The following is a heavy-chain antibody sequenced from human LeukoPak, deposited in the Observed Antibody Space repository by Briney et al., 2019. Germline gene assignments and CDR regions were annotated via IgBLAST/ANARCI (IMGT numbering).Heavy chain of an antibody. Sequence: GGSLRLSCAASGFTFSSYAMHWVRQAPGKGLEWVAVISYDGSNKYYADSVKGRFTISRDNSKNTLYLQMNSLRAEDTAVYYCARDGEYCSSTSCYESYMDVWGKGTTVTVSS. CDR1: GFTFSSYA. D-gene: IGHD2-2*01. J-gene: IGHJ6*03. CDR3: ARDGEYCSSTSCYESYMDV. CDR2: ISYDGSNK. V-gene: IGHV3-30-3*01.